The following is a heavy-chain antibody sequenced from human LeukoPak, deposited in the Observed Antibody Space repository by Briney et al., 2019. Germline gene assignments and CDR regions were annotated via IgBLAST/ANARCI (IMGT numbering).Heavy chain of an antibody. V-gene: IGHV3-73*01. D-gene: IGHD4-17*01. CDR1: GFTFSGSA. Sequence: GGSLRLSCAASGFTFSGSAMHWVRQAPGKGLEWVGRIRSKANSYATAYAASVKGRFTISRDDSKNTAYLQMNSLKTEDTAVYYCTAYGEYDAFDIWGQGTMVTVSS. CDR3: TAYGEYDAFDI. CDR2: IRSKANSYAT. J-gene: IGHJ3*02.